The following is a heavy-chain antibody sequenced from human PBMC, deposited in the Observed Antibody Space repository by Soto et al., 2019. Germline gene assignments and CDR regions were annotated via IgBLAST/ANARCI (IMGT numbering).Heavy chain of an antibody. D-gene: IGHD5-12*01. CDR3: ARGDGYNYRPFDY. Sequence: GXSVKVSCKAAGGTFSSYAISWVRQAPGQGLEWMGGIIPIFGTANYAQKFQGRVTITADKSTSTAYMELSSLRYEDTAVYYCARGDGYNYRPFDYWGQGRLVTVSS. V-gene: IGHV1-69*06. CDR2: IIPIFGTA. J-gene: IGHJ4*02. CDR1: GGTFSSYA.